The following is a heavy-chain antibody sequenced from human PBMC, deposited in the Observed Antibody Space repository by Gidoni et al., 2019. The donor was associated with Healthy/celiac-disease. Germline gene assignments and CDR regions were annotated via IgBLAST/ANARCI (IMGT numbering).Heavy chain of an antibody. D-gene: IGHD3-10*01. CDR3: ARPRLLWSAYFDY. CDR1: GGSFSGYY. Sequence: QVQLQHWGAGLLKPSETLSLPCAVYGGSFSGYYWSWIRQPPGKGLEWIGKINHSGSTNYNPSLKSRVTISVDTSKNQFSLKLSSVTAADTAVYYCARPRLLWSAYFDYWGQGTLVTVSS. V-gene: IGHV4-34*01. CDR2: INHSGST. J-gene: IGHJ4*02.